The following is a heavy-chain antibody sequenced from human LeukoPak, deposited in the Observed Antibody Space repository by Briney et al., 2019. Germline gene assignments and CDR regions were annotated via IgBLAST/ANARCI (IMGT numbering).Heavy chain of an antibody. J-gene: IGHJ4*02. CDR2: VFHNGRT. V-gene: IGHV4-4*02. D-gene: IGHD2-21*02. CDR1: GGSISSDHW. CDR3: KSRAHEVVTASDF. Sequence: PSGTLSLTCAVSGGSISSDHWWTWVRQSPGRGLEWIGEVFHNGRTKYNPSFQSRVTMSIDNSKNHFSLKLTSVTAADTAVYYCKSRAHEVVTASDFWGQGTQVTVST.